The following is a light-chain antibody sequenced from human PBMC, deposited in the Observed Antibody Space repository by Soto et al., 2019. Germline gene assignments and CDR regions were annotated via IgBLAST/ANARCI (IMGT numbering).Light chain of an antibody. CDR1: QSVSSN. V-gene: IGKV3D-15*01. J-gene: IGKJ4*01. Sequence: EIVMTRSPATLSVSPGERATLSCRASQSVSSNLAWYQQKPGQAPSLLIYDISARATGIPTRFSGSGSGTEFTLTISSLQSEDFAVYYCQQYNDWPRTFGGGTKVDIK. CDR3: QQYNDWPRT. CDR2: DIS.